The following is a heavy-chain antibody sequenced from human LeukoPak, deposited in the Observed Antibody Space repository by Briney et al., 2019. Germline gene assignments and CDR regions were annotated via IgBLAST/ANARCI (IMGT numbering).Heavy chain of an antibody. CDR3: AREPDFTNYLFDY. CDR1: GFTFSSYS. V-gene: IGHV3-48*02. CDR2: ISSSSSTI. J-gene: IGHJ4*02. Sequence: GGSLRLSCAASGFTFSSYSINWVRQAPGKGLEWVSYISSSSSTIHYADSVKGRFTISGDNAKNSLYLQMNSLRDEDTAVYYCAREPDFTNYLFDYWGQGTLVTVSS. D-gene: IGHD4-11*01.